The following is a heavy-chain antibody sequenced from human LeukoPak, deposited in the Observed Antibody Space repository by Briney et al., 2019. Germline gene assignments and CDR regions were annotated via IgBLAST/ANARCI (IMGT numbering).Heavy chain of an antibody. Sequence: GGSLRLSCAVSGFTVSTNHMTWVRQAPGKGLEWVSVIYSGGSTYYADSVKGRFTISRDNSKNTLYLQMNSLRAEDTAVYYCAAYGSGPNYYYYYYMDVWGKGTTVTVSS. J-gene: IGHJ6*03. D-gene: IGHD3-10*01. CDR2: IYSGGST. CDR3: AAYGSGPNYYYYYYMDV. V-gene: IGHV3-53*01. CDR1: GFTVSTNH.